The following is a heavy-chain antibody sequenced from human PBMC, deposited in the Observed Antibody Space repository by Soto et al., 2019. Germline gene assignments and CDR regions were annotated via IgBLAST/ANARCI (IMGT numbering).Heavy chain of an antibody. CDR1: GFTCSHYP. J-gene: IGHJ6*01. V-gene: IGHV3-30*04. D-gene: IGHD2-21*02. CDR3: ARLPGPLVSVLYIYPLDARESPSDVDI. Sequence: QMQLVQSGGGVVQPGRSLRLSCAASGFTCSHYPMHWVRQAPGKGLEWVAVISFDGSNKFYADSVKGRFTISKDNSQNTLYLQMNDLRHEDTAVYYCARLPGPLVSVLYIYPLDARESPSDVDIWGQGTTVTVSS. CDR2: ISFDGSNK.